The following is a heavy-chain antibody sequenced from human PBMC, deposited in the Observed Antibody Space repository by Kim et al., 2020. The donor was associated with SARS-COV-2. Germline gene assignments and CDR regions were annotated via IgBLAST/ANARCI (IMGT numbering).Heavy chain of an antibody. CDR2: IRNKAKNYAK. CDR1: GFTFSDSP. Sequence: GGSLRLSCAASGFTFSDSPMHWVRQASGKGLQWVGRIRNKAKNYAKAYAASVKGRFTISREDSKTTAYLQMNSLKSEDTAVYYCSFERDLDYWGQGTLVTVSS. CDR3: SFERDLDY. V-gene: IGHV3-73*01. J-gene: IGHJ4*02. D-gene: IGHD1-1*01.